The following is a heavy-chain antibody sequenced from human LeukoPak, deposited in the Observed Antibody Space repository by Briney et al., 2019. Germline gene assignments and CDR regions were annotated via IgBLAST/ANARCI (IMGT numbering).Heavy chain of an antibody. Sequence: ASVKVSCKASGYTFTSYYMHWVRQAPGQGLEWMGIINPSGGSTSYAQKFQGRVTMTRDTSTSTVYMELSSLRSEDTAVYYCAAPRGDILTGYLFDYWGQGTLVTVSS. CDR2: INPSGGST. CDR1: GYTFTSYY. V-gene: IGHV1-46*01. CDR3: AAPRGDILTGYLFDY. D-gene: IGHD3-9*01. J-gene: IGHJ4*02.